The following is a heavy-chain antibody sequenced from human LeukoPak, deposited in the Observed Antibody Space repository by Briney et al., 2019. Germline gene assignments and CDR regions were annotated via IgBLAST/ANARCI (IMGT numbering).Heavy chain of an antibody. Sequence: GGSLRLSCAGSGFTFSGYTIHWVRQAPGKGLEWVAVISYDGSSKYYADSMKGRFTISRDNSKNTLYLQMNSLRAEDTAVYYCAREPSGWRSRPVDYWGQGTLVTVSS. D-gene: IGHD6-19*01. V-gene: IGHV3-30-3*01. CDR3: AREPSGWRSRPVDY. CDR2: ISYDGSSK. J-gene: IGHJ4*02. CDR1: GFTFSGYT.